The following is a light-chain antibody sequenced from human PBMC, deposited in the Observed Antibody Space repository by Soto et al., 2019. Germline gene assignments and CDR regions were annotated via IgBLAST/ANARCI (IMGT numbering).Light chain of an antibody. CDR1: QSVSSK. V-gene: IGKV3-15*01. CDR3: QQYNSWLWT. Sequence: EVVMTRSPATLSVSPGEGATLSCRASQSVSSKLAWYQQKPGQAPRLLIYGASTRATGIPARFSGSGSGTEFTLIISSLQTEDSAVYYCQQYNSWLWTFGQGTKV. CDR2: GAS. J-gene: IGKJ1*01.